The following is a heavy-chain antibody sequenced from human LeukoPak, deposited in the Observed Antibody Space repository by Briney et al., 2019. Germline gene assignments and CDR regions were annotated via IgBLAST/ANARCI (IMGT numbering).Heavy chain of an antibody. V-gene: IGHV3-23*01. J-gene: IGHJ5*02. CDR3: AKTGTATPYDCFDP. CDR2: ISGSGGST. CDR1: GFTFSSYA. D-gene: IGHD5-12*01. Sequence: AGSLRLSCAASGFTFSSYAMSWVRQAPGKVLEWVSAISGSGGSTYYADSVKGRFTISRDNSKNTLYVQMTRLRAGGTAVYYCAKTGTATPYDCFDPWGQGTLVTVSS.